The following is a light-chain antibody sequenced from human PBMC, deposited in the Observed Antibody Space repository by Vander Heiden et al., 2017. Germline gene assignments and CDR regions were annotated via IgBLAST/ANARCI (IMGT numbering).Light chain of an antibody. J-gene: IGLJ1*01. CDR2: DAS. V-gene: IGLV2-14*01. CDR1: SSDVGSYKF. Sequence: QSALTQPASVSGSPGQAIIISCIGTSSDVGSYKFVSWFQQHPGKAPKPLIYDASVRPSGVSSRFSGSKSANTASLTISGLQAEDEADYYCSSHTSDNTIVFGMGTKVTVL. CDR3: SSHTSDNTIV.